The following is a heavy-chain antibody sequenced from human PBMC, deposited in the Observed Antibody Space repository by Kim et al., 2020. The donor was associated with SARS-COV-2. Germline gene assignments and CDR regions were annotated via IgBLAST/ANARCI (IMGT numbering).Heavy chain of an antibody. Sequence: GGSLRLSCSASGFTFSSYAMHWVRQAPGKGLEYVSAISSNGGSTNYADSVKGRFTISRDNSKNMLYLQMSSLRAEDTAVYYCVGSDYDYVWGSRNFDYWGPGTLVTVSS. CDR2: ISSNGGST. D-gene: IGHD3-16*01. CDR1: GFTFSSYA. V-gene: IGHV3-64D*06. CDR3: VGSDYDYVWGSRNFDY. J-gene: IGHJ4*02.